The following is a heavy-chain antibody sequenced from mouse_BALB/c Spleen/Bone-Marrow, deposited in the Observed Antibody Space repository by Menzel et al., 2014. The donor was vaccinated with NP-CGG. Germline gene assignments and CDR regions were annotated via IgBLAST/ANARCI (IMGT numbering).Heavy chain of an antibody. CDR3: TRPRDGYSFAY. CDR2: IRLKSNNYAT. V-gene: IGHV6-6*02. D-gene: IGHD2-3*01. Sequence: EVKLMESGGGLVQPGGSMKLSCVASGFTFSNYWMNWVRQSPEKGLEWVAEIRLKSNNYATHYAESVKGRFTISRDDSKSSVYLQMNNLRAEDTGIYYCTRPRDGYSFAYWGQGTLVTVSA. CDR1: GFTFSNYW. J-gene: IGHJ3*01.